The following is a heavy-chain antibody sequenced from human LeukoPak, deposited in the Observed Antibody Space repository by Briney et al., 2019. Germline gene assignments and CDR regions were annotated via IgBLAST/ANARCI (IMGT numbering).Heavy chain of an antibody. CDR3: AKDYSSSSHYYYMDV. D-gene: IGHD6-6*01. CDR2: IRYDGSNK. CDR1: GFTFSTYG. Sequence: GRSLRLSCAASGFTFSTYGMHWVRQAPGKGLEWVAFIRYDGSNKYSADSVEGRFTISRDNSKNTLYLQMNSLRAEDTAVYFCAKDYSSSSHYYYMDVWGKGTTVTVSS. V-gene: IGHV3-30*02. J-gene: IGHJ6*03.